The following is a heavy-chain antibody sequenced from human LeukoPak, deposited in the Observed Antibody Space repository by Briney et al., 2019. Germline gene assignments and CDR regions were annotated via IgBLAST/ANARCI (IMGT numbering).Heavy chain of an antibody. J-gene: IGHJ4*02. CDR2: INPNSGGT. CDR1: GYTFTGYY. CDR3: ARLRGGGLAPFNFDY. D-gene: IGHD1-26*01. Sequence: ASVKVSCKASGYTFTGYYMHWVRQAPGQGLEWMGWINPNSGGTNYAQKFQGRVTMTRDTSISTAYMELSRLRSDDTAVYYCARLRGGGLAPFNFDYWGQGTLVTVSS. V-gene: IGHV1-2*02.